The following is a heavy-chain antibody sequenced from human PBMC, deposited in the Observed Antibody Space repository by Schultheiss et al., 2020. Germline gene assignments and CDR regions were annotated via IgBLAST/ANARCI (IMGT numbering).Heavy chain of an antibody. V-gene: IGHV1-2*02. CDR2: INPNSGGT. CDR3: ARGRGDY. J-gene: IGHJ4*02. CDR1: GYTFNTYY. Sequence: ASVKVSCKAAGYTFNTYYISWVRQAPGQGLEWMGWINPNSGGTKYAQKFQGRVTMTRDTSITTVDMELSRLTSDDTAVYYCARGRGDYWGQGTLVTVSS.